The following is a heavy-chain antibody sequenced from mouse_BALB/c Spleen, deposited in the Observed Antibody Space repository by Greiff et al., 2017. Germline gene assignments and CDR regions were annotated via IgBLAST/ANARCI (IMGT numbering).Heavy chain of an antibody. Sequence: DLVKPGASVKLSCKASGYTFTSYWINWIKQRPGQGLEWIGRIAPGSGSTYYNEMFKGKATLTVDTSSSTAYIQLSSLSSEDSAVYFCARDYGSISFDYWGQGTTLTVSS. J-gene: IGHJ2*01. D-gene: IGHD1-1*01. CDR2: IAPGSGST. CDR3: ARDYGSISFDY. V-gene: IGHV1S41*01. CDR1: GYTFTSYW.